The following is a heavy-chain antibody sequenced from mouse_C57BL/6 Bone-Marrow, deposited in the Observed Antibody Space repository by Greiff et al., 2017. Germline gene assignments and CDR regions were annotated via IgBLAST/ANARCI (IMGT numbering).Heavy chain of an antibody. CDR2: INPYNGGT. CDR1: GYTFTDYY. J-gene: IGHJ2*01. Sequence: EVQGVESGPVLVKPGASVKMSCKASGYTFTDYYMNWVKQSHGKSLEWIGVINPYNGGTSYNQKFKGKATLTVDKSSSTAYMELNSLTSEDSAVYYCARLGNYYYFDYWGQGTTLTVSS. D-gene: IGHD2-1*01. CDR3: ARLGNYYYFDY. V-gene: IGHV1-19*01.